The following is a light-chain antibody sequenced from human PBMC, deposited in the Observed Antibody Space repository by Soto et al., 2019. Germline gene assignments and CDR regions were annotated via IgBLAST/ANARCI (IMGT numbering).Light chain of an antibody. CDR3: QDYYSSPLT. Sequence: IVMTPSPDSLSVSLGERATIHCQSSQSVLSSSNNKNYLAWYQQKPGQPHKVVIYWASTRGSGVPDRFSGSGSGTDLTLTISSLQAEEVAVYYCQDYYSSPLTVGGGTNVDIK. V-gene: IGKV4-1*01. J-gene: IGKJ4*01. CDR2: WAS. CDR1: QSVLSSSNNKNY.